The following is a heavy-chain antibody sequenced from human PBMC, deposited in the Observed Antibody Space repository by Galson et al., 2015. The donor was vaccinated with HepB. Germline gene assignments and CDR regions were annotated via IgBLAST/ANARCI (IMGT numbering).Heavy chain of an antibody. CDR2: ISGSAFNT. V-gene: IGHV3-23*01. CDR1: GFTFTNYG. CDR3: AKDRSSGTYFVGNALDI. J-gene: IGHJ3*02. D-gene: IGHD1-26*01. Sequence: SLRLSCAVSGFTFTNYGLSWVRQAPGKGLQWVSGISGSAFNTSYTDSVKGRFTISRDNSKNTLYLQMNSLRVEDTAVYYCAKDRSSGTYFVGNALDIWGQGTMVTVSS.